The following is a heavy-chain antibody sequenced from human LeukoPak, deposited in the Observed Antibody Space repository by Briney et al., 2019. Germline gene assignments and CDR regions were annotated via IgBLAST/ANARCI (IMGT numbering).Heavy chain of an antibody. D-gene: IGHD5-12*01. V-gene: IGHV3-7*01. CDR3: ASVVATFYFDY. J-gene: IGHJ4*02. CDR2: IKQDGSEK. CDR1: GFTFSSYW. Sequence: PGGSLRLSCAASGFTFSSYWMSWVRQAPGKGLEWVANIKQDGSEKYYVDSVKGRFTISRDNAKNSLYLQVNSLRAEDTAVYYCASVVATFYFDYWGQGTLVTVSS.